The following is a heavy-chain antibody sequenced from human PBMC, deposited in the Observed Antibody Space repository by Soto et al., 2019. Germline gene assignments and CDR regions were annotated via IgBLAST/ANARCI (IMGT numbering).Heavy chain of an antibody. CDR2: ISGSGGST. D-gene: IGHD3-3*01. CDR3: AKVSYYHFWSGYEPNFDY. V-gene: IGHV3-23*01. Sequence: EVQLLESRGGLVQPGGSLRLSCAASGFTFSSYAMSWVRHAPGKGLEWVSAISGSGGSTYYADSVKGRFTISRDNSKNTLYLQMNSLRAEDTAVYYCAKVSYYHFWSGYEPNFDYWGQGTLVTVSS. J-gene: IGHJ4*02. CDR1: GFTFSSYA.